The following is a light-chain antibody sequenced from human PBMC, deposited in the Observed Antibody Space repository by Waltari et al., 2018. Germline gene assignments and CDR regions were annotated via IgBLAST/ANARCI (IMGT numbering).Light chain of an antibody. CDR1: QSVDSN. Sequence: EIVMTQSPATLSVSPGERATLSCRASQSVDSNLAWYQQKPGQPPRLLLYGASTRATGVPARFSGSGPGTDFTFTISSLQPGDIATYYCQQYDDTVPLTFGGGTKVEI. CDR2: GAS. J-gene: IGKJ4*01. V-gene: IGKV3-15*01. CDR3: QQYDDTVPLT.